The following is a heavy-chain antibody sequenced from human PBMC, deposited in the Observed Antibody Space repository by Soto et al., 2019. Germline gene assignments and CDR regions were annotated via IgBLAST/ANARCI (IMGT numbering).Heavy chain of an antibody. V-gene: IGHV4-39*01. CDR2: IYYSGST. D-gene: IGHD6-19*01. CDR1: GGSISSSSYY. CDR3: ARHRWDRAGAVAAVTDY. Sequence: SETVSLTCTVSGGSISSSSYYWGWIRQPPGKGLEWIGSIYYSGSTYYNPSLKSRVTISVDTSKNQFSLKLSSVTAADTAVYYCARHRWDRAGAVAAVTDYWGQGTLVTVSS. J-gene: IGHJ4*02.